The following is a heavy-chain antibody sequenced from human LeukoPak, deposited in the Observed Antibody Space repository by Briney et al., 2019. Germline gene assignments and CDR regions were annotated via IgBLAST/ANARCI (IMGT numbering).Heavy chain of an antibody. J-gene: IGHJ4*02. V-gene: IGHV4-39*02. CDR1: CGPISRSRDY. CDR3: VSPRGFSYGYFDY. CDR2: IYYRKNT. Sequence: SEASDLVCNVSCGPISRSRDYLGWIRPPPRKGLEWIGGIYYRKNTYYNPSLNCQVPISAETSKTHNSPTLGSVSPTATAVYYCVSPRGFSYGYFDYWGQGTLVTVAS. D-gene: IGHD5-18*01.